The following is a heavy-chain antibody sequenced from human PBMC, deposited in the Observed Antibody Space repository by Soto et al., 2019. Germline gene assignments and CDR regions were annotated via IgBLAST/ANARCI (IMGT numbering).Heavy chain of an antibody. V-gene: IGHV4-59*06. Sequence: SETLSLTCTVSGGSISSYYWSWIRQHPGKGLEWIGYIYYSGSTYYNPSLKSRVTISVDTSKNQFSLKLSSVTAADTAVYYCARSPVGATTVSFDYWGQGTLVTVSS. CDR3: ARSPVGATTVSFDY. CDR2: IYYSGST. J-gene: IGHJ4*02. CDR1: GGSISSYY. D-gene: IGHD1-26*01.